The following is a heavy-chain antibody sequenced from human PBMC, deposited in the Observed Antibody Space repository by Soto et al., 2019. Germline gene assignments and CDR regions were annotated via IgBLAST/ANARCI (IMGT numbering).Heavy chain of an antibody. CDR3: AKVGSWNHGFDS. V-gene: IGHV3-9*01. D-gene: IGHD1-1*01. Sequence: TGGSLRLSCAASGFTFSSYAMSWVRQAPGKGLEWVSGINGKSRSTGYADSVKGRFTISRDNAKNSLYLQMNSLRAEDTALYYCAKVGSWNHGFDSWGQGTLVTVSS. J-gene: IGHJ4*02. CDR1: GFTFSSYA. CDR2: INGKSRST.